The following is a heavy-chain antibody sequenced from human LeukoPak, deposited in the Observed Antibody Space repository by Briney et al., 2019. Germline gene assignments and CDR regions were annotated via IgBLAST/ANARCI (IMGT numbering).Heavy chain of an antibody. CDR1: GGSISSYY. CDR2: IYYSGST. D-gene: IGHD2-15*01. J-gene: IGHJ4*02. CDR3: ARHPGYCSGGSCYAPFDY. V-gene: IGHV4-59*01. Sequence: SETLSLTCTVSGGSISSYYWSWIRQPPGKGLEWIGYIYYSGSTNYNPSLKSRVTISVDTSKNQFSLKLSSVTAADTAVYYCARHPGYCSGGSCYAPFDYWGQGTLVTVSS.